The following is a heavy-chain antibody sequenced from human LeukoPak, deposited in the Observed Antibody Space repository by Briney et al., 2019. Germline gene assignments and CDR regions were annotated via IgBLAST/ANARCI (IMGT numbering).Heavy chain of an antibody. CDR1: GFTFDDYG. CDR3: ARERKHYYDSSGYWDY. CDR2: INWNGGST. D-gene: IGHD3-22*01. V-gene: IGHV3-20*04. Sequence: GGSLRLSCAASGFTFDDYGMSWDRQAPGRGLEWVSGINWNGGSTGYADSVKGRFTISRDNAKNSLYLQMNSLRAEDTALYYCARERKHYYDSSGYWDYWGQGTLLTVSS. J-gene: IGHJ4*02.